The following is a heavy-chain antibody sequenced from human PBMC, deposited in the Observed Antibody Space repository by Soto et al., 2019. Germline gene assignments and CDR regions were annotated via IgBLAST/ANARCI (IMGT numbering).Heavy chain of an antibody. Sequence: GASVKVSCKASGYTFTGYYMHGVRQAPGQGLEWMGWINPNSGGTNYAQKFQGRVTMTRDTSISTAYMELSRLRSDDTAVYYCARVDSGYEPFDPWGQGTLVTVS. CDR3: ARVDSGYEPFDP. CDR1: GYTFTGYY. J-gene: IGHJ5*02. CDR2: INPNSGGT. D-gene: IGHD5-12*01. V-gene: IGHV1-2*02.